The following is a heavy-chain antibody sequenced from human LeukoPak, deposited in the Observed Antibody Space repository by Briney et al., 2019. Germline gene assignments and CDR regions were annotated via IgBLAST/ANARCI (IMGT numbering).Heavy chain of an antibody. Sequence: PGGPLRLSCAASGFPLSSYAMSWVRQAPGKGREWVSAISSSGGHTYYADSVKGRYTISRDDSKNTLYLQMNSLRAEDTAVYYCAKDRRTNGVWGQGTLVTVSS. CDR2: ISSSGGHT. D-gene: IGHD2-8*01. V-gene: IGHV3-23*01. CDR1: GFPLSSYA. CDR3: AKDRRTNGV. J-gene: IGHJ4*02.